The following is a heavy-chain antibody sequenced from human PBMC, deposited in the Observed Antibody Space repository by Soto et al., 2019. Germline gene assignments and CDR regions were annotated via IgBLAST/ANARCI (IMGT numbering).Heavy chain of an antibody. J-gene: IGHJ6*02. D-gene: IGHD3-3*01. V-gene: IGHV3-33*08. CDR3: ARSGFWSGYRNYYGMDV. Sequence: GGSLRLSCVGSGFTFGNNAMSWVRLAPGKGLEWVAVIWYDGSNKYYAGSVKGRFTISRDNSKNTLYLQMNSLRAEDTAVYYCARSGFWSGYRNYYGMDVWGQGTTVTVSS. CDR2: IWYDGSNK. CDR1: GFTFGNNA.